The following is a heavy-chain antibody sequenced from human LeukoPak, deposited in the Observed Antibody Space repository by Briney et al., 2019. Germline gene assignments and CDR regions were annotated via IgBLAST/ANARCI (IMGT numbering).Heavy chain of an antibody. CDR2: ISYDGSNK. CDR3: AKDAEMATVYYFDY. D-gene: IGHD5-24*01. J-gene: IGHJ4*02. CDR1: GFTFSSYG. V-gene: IGHV3-30*18. Sequence: GGSLRLSCAASGFTFSSYGMHWVRQAPGKGLEWVAVISYDGSNKYYADSVKGRFTISRDNSKNTLYLQMNNLRAEDTAVYYCAKDAEMATVYYFDYWGQGTLVTVSS.